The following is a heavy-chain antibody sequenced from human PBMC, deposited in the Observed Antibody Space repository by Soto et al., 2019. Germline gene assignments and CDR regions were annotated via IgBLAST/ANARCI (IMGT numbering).Heavy chain of an antibody. Sequence: QITLKESGPTLVKPTQTLTLTCTFSGFSLSTSGVGVGWIRQPPGKALEWLAVIYWDDDKRYTPSLKSRLTIPKDTSKKQVVLTMTTMDPVDTATYYCAHSPGGILVAGRPFHVWGQGTMVTVSS. D-gene: IGHD6-19*01. CDR2: IYWDDDK. CDR1: GFSLSTSGVG. CDR3: AHSPGGILVAGRPFHV. V-gene: IGHV2-5*02. J-gene: IGHJ3*01.